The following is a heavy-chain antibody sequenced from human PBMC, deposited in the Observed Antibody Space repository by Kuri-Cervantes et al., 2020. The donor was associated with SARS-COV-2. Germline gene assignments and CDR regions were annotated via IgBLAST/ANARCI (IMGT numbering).Heavy chain of an antibody. V-gene: IGHV4-61*09. CDR3: ARISTYYFDY. J-gene: IGHJ4*02. Sequence: SETLSLTCTVSGGSISSGSYYWSWIRQPAGKGLEWIGYIYTSGSTNYNPSLKSRVTISVDTSKNQFSLKLSSVTAADTAVYYCARISTYYFDYWGQGTLVTVSS. CDR1: GGSISSGSYY. CDR2: IYTSGST.